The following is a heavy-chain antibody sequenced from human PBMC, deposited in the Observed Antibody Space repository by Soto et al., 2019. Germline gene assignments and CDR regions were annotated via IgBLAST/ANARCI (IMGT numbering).Heavy chain of an antibody. CDR2: IIPIFGTA. J-gene: IGHJ6*02. CDR1: GGTFSSYA. V-gene: IGHV1-69*12. Sequence: QVQLVQSGAEVKKPGSSVKVSCKASGGTFSSYAISWVRQAPGLGLEWMGGIIPIFGTADYAQKFQGRVTITADESTSTAYVELSSLRSEDTAVYYCAKNPENYYYGMDVWGQGTTVTVSS. CDR3: AKNPENYYYGMDV.